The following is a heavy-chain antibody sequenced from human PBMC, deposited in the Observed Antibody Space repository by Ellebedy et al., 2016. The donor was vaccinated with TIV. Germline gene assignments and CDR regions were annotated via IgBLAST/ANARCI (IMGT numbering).Heavy chain of an antibody. CDR2: IVGSGA. Sequence: PGGSLRLSCAASGFTFSPYAMAWVRQAPGKGLEWVSGIVGSGAEKYADSVKGRFTISRDNSKRTVDLQMRSVRAEDTAVYFCAIDRTSGDGYWVFDSWGQGTMVSVSS. CDR3: AIDRTSGDGYWVFDS. V-gene: IGHV3-23*01. J-gene: IGHJ4*02. D-gene: IGHD2-21*02. CDR1: GFTFSPYA.